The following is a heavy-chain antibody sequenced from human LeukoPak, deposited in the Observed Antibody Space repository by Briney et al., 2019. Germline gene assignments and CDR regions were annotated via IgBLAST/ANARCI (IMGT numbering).Heavy chain of an antibody. J-gene: IGHJ4*02. V-gene: IGHV3-23*01. CDR2: ISGSGGST. CDR3: ANGEWEQPY. D-gene: IGHD1-26*01. CDR1: GFTFDDYA. Sequence: GGSLRLSCAASGFTFDDYAMHWVRQAPGKGLEWVSAISGSGGSTYYADSVRGRFTISRDNSKNTLYLQMNSLRAEDTAVYYCANGEWEQPYWGQGTLVTVSS.